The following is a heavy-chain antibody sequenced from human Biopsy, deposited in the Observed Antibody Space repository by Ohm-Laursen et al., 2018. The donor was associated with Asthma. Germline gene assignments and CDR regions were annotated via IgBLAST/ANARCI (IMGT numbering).Heavy chain of an antibody. V-gene: IGHV2-70*04. CDR3: TRHNDY. CDR1: GFSLSSSGAN. D-gene: IGHD1-14*01. CDR2: IDWEEDK. Sequence: TQTLTLTCSVSGFSLSSSGANVNWIRQPPGKALEWLARIDWEEDKFYSTSLRTRLTISKGSSEDQVVLTMTNMGPVDTATYYCTRHNDYWGPGILVTVSS. J-gene: IGHJ4*02.